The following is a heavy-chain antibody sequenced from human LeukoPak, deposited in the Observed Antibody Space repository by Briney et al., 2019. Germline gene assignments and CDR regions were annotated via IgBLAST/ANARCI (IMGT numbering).Heavy chain of an antibody. V-gene: IGHV1-2*02. CDR3: ARLMRFVEFYGMDV. D-gene: IGHD3-10*01. CDR1: GYTFTGNY. Sequence: ASVKVSCKASGYTFTGNYIHWVRQAPGQDFEWMGWINPSSGGSNHAQTFQGRVTMTRDTSISTAYMELSSLTSDDTAVYYCARLMRFVEFYGMDVWGQGTTVTVSS. CDR2: INPSSGGS. J-gene: IGHJ6*02.